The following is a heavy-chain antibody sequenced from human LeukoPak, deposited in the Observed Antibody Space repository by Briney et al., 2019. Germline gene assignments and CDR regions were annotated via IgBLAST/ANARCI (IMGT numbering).Heavy chain of an antibody. D-gene: IGHD2-15*01. J-gene: IGHJ5*02. Sequence: SETLSLTCTVSCGSISGYYWNWIRQPAGKGLEWIGRIYTSGSTNYNPSLMSRVTMSVDTSKNQFSLKLSSVTAADTAVYYCAKASELGYCRTGTCVRWFDPWGQGTLVTVSS. CDR1: CGSISGYY. V-gene: IGHV4-4*07. CDR2: IYTSGST. CDR3: AKASELGYCRTGTCVRWFDP.